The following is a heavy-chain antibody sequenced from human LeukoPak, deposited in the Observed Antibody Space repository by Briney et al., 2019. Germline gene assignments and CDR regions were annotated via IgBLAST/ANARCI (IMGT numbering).Heavy chain of an antibody. Sequence: PGGSLRLSCAASGFTFSSFSMSWVRQAPGKGLEWVSYISSSGSTIYYADSVKGRFTMSRDNAKNSLYLQMNSLRAEDTAVYYCARVREPAAIWSNFDYWGQGTLVTVSS. D-gene: IGHD2-2*02. CDR1: GFTFSSFS. J-gene: IGHJ4*02. V-gene: IGHV3-48*04. CDR2: ISSSGSTI. CDR3: ARVREPAAIWSNFDY.